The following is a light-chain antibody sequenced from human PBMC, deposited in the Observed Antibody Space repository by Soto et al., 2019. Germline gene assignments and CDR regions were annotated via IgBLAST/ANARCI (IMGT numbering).Light chain of an antibody. Sequence: DIVMTQSPDSLAVSLGERATINCKSSQSILYNSNNKNYLAWYQQKPGQPPKLLIYWASTRESGVPDRFSGSGSGTEFTLTISSLQAEDVAVYYCQQYYSTPRTFGQGTKVEI. CDR1: QSILYNSNNKNY. CDR2: WAS. CDR3: QQYYSTPRT. J-gene: IGKJ1*01. V-gene: IGKV4-1*01.